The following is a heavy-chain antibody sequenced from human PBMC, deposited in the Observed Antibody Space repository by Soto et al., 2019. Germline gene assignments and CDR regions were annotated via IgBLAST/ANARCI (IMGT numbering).Heavy chain of an antibody. CDR1: GDSFTYYW. CDR2: IYPGDSDA. CDR3: ARQADYNILTGYFYYFAY. D-gene: IGHD3-9*01. V-gene: IGHV5-51*01. J-gene: IGHJ4*02. Sequence: GECLKMTCSASGDSFTYYWIGWVRQMPGKGLEWMGIIYPGDSDARYSPSFQGQVTISVDTSINTAFLRWNSLTASDTAMYYCARQADYNILTGYFYYFAYWGQGSLVTVYS.